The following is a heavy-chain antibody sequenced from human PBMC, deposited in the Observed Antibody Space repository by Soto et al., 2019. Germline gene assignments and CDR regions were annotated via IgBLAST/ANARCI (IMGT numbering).Heavy chain of an antibody. J-gene: IGHJ3*02. CDR2: ISAYNGNT. V-gene: IGHV1-18*01. CDR1: GYTFTSYG. Sequence: ASVKVSCKASGYTFTSYGISWVRQAPGQGLAGMGWISAYNGNTNYAQKLQGRGTMTTDTSTSTAYMELRSLRSDDTAVYYCARDIVATIDSRKHKNPPSHAFDIWGQGTMVTVSS. CDR3: ARDIVATIDSRKHKNPPSHAFDI. D-gene: IGHD5-12*01.